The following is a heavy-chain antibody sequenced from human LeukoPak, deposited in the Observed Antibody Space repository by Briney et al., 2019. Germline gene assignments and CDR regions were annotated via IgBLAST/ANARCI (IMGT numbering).Heavy chain of an antibody. CDR3: ARDKIEGATLFDY. CDR1: GFTFSSYW. Sequence: GGSLRLSCAASGFTFSSYWMSWVRQAPGKGLEWVANIKQDGSEKYYVDSVKGRFTISRDNAKNSLFLQMDSLRAEDTAMYYCARDKIEGATLFDYWGRGTLVTVSS. J-gene: IGHJ4*02. D-gene: IGHD1-26*01. V-gene: IGHV3-7*01. CDR2: IKQDGSEK.